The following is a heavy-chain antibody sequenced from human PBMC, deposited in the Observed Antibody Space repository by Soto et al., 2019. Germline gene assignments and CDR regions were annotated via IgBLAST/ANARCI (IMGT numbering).Heavy chain of an antibody. D-gene: IGHD3-3*01. Sequence: EVQLLESGGGLVQPGGSLRLSCAASGFTFGSDAMNWLRQAPGRGLECVSFISGSGRTTYYADSVKGRFTVSRDNSKNTLYLQMNSLRAEDTALYYCARGHFGVTMDVWGQGTTVTVSS. V-gene: IGHV3-23*01. J-gene: IGHJ6*02. CDR1: GFTFGSDA. CDR2: ISGSGRTT. CDR3: ARGHFGVTMDV.